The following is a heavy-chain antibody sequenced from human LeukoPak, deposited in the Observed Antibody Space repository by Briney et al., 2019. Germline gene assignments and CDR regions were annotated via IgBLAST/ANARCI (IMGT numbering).Heavy chain of an antibody. Sequence: GGSLRLSCAASGFTFSAYDMQWVRQAPGKGLEWVSAISSGGGSTYYADSVKGRFTISRDNSKNTLYLQMNSLRAEDTAVYYCAKDHLQWELDYFDYWGQGTLVTVSS. CDR2: ISSGGGST. CDR3: AKDHLQWELDYFDY. CDR1: GFTFSAYD. D-gene: IGHD1-26*01. J-gene: IGHJ4*02. V-gene: IGHV3-23*01.